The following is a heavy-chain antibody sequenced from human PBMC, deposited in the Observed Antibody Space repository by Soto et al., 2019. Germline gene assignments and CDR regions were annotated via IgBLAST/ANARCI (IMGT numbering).Heavy chain of an antibody. V-gene: IGHV3-30-3*01. CDR3: AREIERLLGY. CDR1: GFTFGSYA. Sequence: QVQLVESGGGVVQPGRSLRLSWAASGFTFGSYAMHWVRQAPGKGLEWVAVISYDGSNKYYADSVKGRFTISRDNSKNTLYLQMNSLRAEDTTVYYCAREIERLLGYWGQGTLVTVSS. D-gene: IGHD3-3*01. CDR2: ISYDGSNK. J-gene: IGHJ4*02.